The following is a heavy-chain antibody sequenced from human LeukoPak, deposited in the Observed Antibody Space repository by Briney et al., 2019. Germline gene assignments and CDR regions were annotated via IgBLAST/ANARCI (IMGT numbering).Heavy chain of an antibody. CDR2: ISSSSSYI. CDR3: ARFGNFWSGYTFDY. J-gene: IGHJ4*02. CDR1: GFTFSSYS. Sequence: GGSLRLSCAASGFTFSSYSMNWVRQAPGKGLEWVSSISSSSSYIYYADSVKGRFTISRDNAKNSLYLQMNSLRAEDTAVYYCARFGNFWSGYTFDYWGQGTLVTVSS. V-gene: IGHV3-21*01. D-gene: IGHD3-3*01.